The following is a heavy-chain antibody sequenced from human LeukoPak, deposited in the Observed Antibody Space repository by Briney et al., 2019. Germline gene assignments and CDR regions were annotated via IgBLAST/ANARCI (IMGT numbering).Heavy chain of an antibody. CDR3: AAVSYLAFDI. V-gene: IGHV3-7*01. Sequence: QPGGSLRLSCGASGLTLSCYWMIGVRRAPGKGREGVANIKQEGDEKYCVDSVTGQFPISRDNAKNSAYLQINSLRVEDTAVYYCAAVSYLAFDIWGQGTMVTVSS. D-gene: IGHD2-21*01. CDR2: IKQEGDEK. J-gene: IGHJ3*02. CDR1: GLTLSCYW.